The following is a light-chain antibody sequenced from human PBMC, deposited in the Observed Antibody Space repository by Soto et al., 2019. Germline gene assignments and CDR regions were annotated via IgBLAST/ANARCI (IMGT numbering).Light chain of an antibody. Sequence: EIVLTQSPGTLALSPGDRATLSCRASQSVSSSHLACYQQKPGQAPRLLIYGASSRATGIPDRCSGSGSGTDFTLTISRLEPEDFVVYYCQQYGSSPPLTFGGGSKVEIK. CDR2: GAS. V-gene: IGKV3-20*01. CDR1: QSVSSSH. CDR3: QQYGSSPPLT. J-gene: IGKJ4*01.